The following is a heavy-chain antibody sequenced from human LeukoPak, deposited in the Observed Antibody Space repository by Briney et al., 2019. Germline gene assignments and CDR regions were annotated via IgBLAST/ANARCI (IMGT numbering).Heavy chain of an antibody. V-gene: IGHV3-21*01. CDR2: ISSSSSYI. CDR3: AREDTTMTIGAFDM. J-gene: IGHJ3*02. D-gene: IGHD5-18*01. Sequence: GGSLRLSCAASGFTFSSYSMNWVRQAPGKGLEWVSSISSSSSYIYYADSVKGRFTISRDNAENSLYLQMNSLRDEDTAVYCCAREDTTMTIGAFDMWGQGTMVTVSS. CDR1: GFTFSSYS.